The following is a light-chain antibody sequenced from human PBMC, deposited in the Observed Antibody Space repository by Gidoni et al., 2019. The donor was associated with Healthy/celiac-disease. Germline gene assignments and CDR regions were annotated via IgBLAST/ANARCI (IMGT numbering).Light chain of an antibody. J-gene: IGKJ2*02. CDR2: GAS. CDR3: QQYGSSPEWT. Sequence: DIVLTHSPCTLSLSPVEIATLSCRTSQSVSSSYLAWYQQKPGQAPRLLIYGASSRATGIPDRFSGSGSGTDFTLTISRLEPEDFAVYYCQQYGSSPEWTFGQGTKLEIK. CDR1: QSVSSSY. V-gene: IGKV3-20*01.